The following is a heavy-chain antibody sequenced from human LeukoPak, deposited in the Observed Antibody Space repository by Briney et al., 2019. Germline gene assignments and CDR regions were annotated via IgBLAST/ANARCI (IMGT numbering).Heavy chain of an antibody. CDR3: ARGAAGSYHQFDY. V-gene: IGHV4-59*12. J-gene: IGHJ4*02. D-gene: IGHD1-26*01. CDR1: GGSIRSYY. Sequence: SETLSLTCTVSGGSIRSYYWSWIRQPPGKGLEWVGYIFYSGTTDSNPSLKSRVTISVDTSKNQFSLRLSSVTAADTAFYYCARGAAGSYHQFDYWGQGALVTVSS. CDR2: IFYSGTT.